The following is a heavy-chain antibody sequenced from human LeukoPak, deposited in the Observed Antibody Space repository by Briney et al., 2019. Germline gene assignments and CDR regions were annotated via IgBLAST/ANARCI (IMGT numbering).Heavy chain of an antibody. D-gene: IGHD3-9*01. CDR2: INPNSGGT. CDR1: GYTFTGYY. CDR3: ASTPLYYDILTGYYTATFDP. Sequence: EASVKVSCKASGYTFTGYYMHWVRQAPGQGLEWMGRINPNSGGTNYAQKFQGRVTMTRDTSISTAYMELSRLRSDDTAVYYCASTPLYYDILTGYYTATFDPWGREPWSPSPQ. V-gene: IGHV1-2*06. J-gene: IGHJ5*02.